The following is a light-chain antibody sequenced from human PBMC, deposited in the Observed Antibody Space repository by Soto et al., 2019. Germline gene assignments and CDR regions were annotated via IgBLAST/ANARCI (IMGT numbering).Light chain of an antibody. Sequence: EIVLTQSPGTLSLSPGERATLSCRASQSVGRNYLAWYQQKPGQAPRLLIYDASSRSTGIPDRFSGRGSGTDFTLTISMLEPEDFAVYYCQQYASSPLTFGGGTKVDMK. CDR3: QQYASSPLT. J-gene: IGKJ4*01. CDR1: QSVGRNY. CDR2: DAS. V-gene: IGKV3-20*01.